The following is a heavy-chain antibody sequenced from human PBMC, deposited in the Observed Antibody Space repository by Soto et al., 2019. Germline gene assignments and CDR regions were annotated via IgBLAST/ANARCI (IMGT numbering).Heavy chain of an antibody. CDR2: IYYSGST. CDR1: GGSISSGGYY. Sequence: SETRSLTCTVSGGSISSGGYYGSGIRQHPGKGVEGIGYIYYSGSTYDNPSVESRVTISGDTSKNQFCPKLSPVTAADTAVYSCARDVYGSGSTPYGLAVWGQGTTVTISS. CDR3: ARDVYGSGSTPYGLAV. V-gene: IGHV4-31*03. J-gene: IGHJ6*02. D-gene: IGHD3-10*01.